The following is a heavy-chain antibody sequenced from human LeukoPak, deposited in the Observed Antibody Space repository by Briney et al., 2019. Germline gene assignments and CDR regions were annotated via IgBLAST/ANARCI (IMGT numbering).Heavy chain of an antibody. V-gene: IGHV3-7*01. J-gene: IGHJ4*02. CDR3: AREPNSFDY. Sequence: PGGSLRLSCAASGFTFSSYWMSWVRQAPGKGLEWVANIKQDGSDKFYVDSVKGRFTISRDNAKNSLSLQMNSLGAEDTAVYYCAREPNSFDYWGQGTLVTVSS. CDR2: IKQDGSDK. CDR1: GFTFSSYW.